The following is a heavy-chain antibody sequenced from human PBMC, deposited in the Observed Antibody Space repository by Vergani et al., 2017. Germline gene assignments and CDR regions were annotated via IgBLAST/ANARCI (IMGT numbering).Heavy chain of an antibody. J-gene: IGHJ2*01. CDR3: ARASKSYDYTGYRLEYTPGNFDL. Sequence: QVQLQQWGAGLLKPSETLSLTCAVYGGSFSGYYWSWIRQPPGEGLEWIGYVFYTGSANYNPSLKSRVTISVDTSKNQFSLKLNSVTAADTAVYYCARASKSYDYTGYRLEYTPGNFDLWGRGTLVTVSS. CDR1: GGSFSGYY. V-gene: IGHV4-34*11. D-gene: IGHD3-22*01. CDR2: VFYTGSA.